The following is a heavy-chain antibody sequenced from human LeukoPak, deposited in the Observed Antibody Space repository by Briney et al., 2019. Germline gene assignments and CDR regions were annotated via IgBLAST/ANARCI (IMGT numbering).Heavy chain of an antibody. Sequence: GGSLRLSCAASGFTFSDYYMTWVRQAAGKGLEWVSYISGSSGDINYSDSVKGRFTISRDNAKNSLYLQMNSLRAEDTAVYYCTRDPRRLDYLGQGTLVTVS. V-gene: IGHV3-11*05. CDR1: GFTFSDYY. J-gene: IGHJ4*02. CDR2: ISGSSGDI. CDR3: TRDPRRLDY.